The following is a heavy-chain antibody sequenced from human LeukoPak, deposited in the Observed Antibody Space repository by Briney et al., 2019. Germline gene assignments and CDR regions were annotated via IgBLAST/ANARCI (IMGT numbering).Heavy chain of an antibody. V-gene: IGHV4-34*01. Sequence: SSETLSLTCAVYGGSFSGYYWSWIRQPPGKGLEWIGEINHSGSTNYNPSLKSRVTISVDTSKNQFSLKLSSVTAADTAVYYCARLTGTTPWLDPWGQGTLVTVSS. CDR1: GGSFSGYY. D-gene: IGHD1-7*01. J-gene: IGHJ5*02. CDR3: ARLTGTTPWLDP. CDR2: INHSGST.